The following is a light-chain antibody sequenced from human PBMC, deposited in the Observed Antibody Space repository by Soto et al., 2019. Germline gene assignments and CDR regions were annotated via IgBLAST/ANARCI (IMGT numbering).Light chain of an antibody. V-gene: IGKV3-11*01. CDR3: QQRSSSWT. CDR1: QSVSSY. CDR2: DAS. J-gene: IGKJ1*01. Sequence: EIVLTQSPATLSLSPGERATLSCRASQSVSSYLAWYQQKPGQAPRILIYDASNRATGIPARFSGSGSGTDFTLTINNLEPEDFAVYYCQQRSSSWTFGQGTKVEIK.